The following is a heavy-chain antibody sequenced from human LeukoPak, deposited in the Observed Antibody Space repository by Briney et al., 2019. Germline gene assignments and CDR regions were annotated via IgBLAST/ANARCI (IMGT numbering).Heavy chain of an antibody. J-gene: IGHJ5*02. Sequence: SETLSLTCSVSGGSISSYYWSWIRQPPGKGLEWIGYIYYSGSVNYNPSLKNRVTISVDTSKNQFSLKLSSVTAADTAVYYCARETVYSGWFDPWGQGTLVTVSS. V-gene: IGHV4-59*01. CDR1: GGSISSYY. CDR3: ARETVYSGWFDP. D-gene: IGHD3-10*01. CDR2: IYYSGSV.